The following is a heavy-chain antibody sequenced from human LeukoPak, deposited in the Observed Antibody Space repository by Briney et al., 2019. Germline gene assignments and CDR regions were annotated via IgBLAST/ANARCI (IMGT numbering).Heavy chain of an antibody. Sequence: SETLSLTCTVSGGSIISSSYYWDWIRQPPGKGLEWIGSIYYSGSTYYNPSLKSRVTISVDTSKSQFSLKLSSVTAADTAVYYCAREYYYDSSGYSSAWGQGTLVTVSS. J-gene: IGHJ5*02. V-gene: IGHV4-39*07. D-gene: IGHD3-22*01. CDR2: IYYSGST. CDR3: AREYYYDSSGYSSA. CDR1: GGSIISSSYY.